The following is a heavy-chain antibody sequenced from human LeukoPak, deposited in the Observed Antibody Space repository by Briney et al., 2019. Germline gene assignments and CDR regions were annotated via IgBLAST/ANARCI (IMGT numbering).Heavy chain of an antibody. CDR3: ARDQVVVVPAAHRGAFDI. V-gene: IGHV3-30-3*01. CDR2: ISYDGSNK. J-gene: IGHJ3*02. CDR1: GFTFSSYA. Sequence: PGGSLKLSCAASGFTFSSYAMHWVRQAPGKGLEWVAVISYDGSNKYYADSVKGRFTISRDNSKNTLYLQMNSLRAEDTAVYYCARDQVVVVPAAHRGAFDIWGQGTMVTVSS. D-gene: IGHD2-2*01.